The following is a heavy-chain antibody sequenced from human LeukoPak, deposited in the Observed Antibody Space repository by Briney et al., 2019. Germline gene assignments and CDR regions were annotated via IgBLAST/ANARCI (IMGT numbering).Heavy chain of an antibody. CDR2: IKQDGTEE. V-gene: IGHV3-7*01. CDR3: ARGIEMATTSGYYYYGMDV. Sequence: GGSLRLSCVASGFTFSSSWMSWVRRAPGKGLEWVANIKQDGTEEYYVDSVRGRFSISKDNAKNSLYLQMNSLRAEDTAVYYCARGIEMATTSGYYYYGMDVWGQGTTVTVSS. CDR1: GFTFSSSW. J-gene: IGHJ6*02. D-gene: IGHD5-24*01.